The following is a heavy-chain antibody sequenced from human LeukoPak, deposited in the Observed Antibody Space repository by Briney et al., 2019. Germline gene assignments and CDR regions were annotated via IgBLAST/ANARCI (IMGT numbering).Heavy chain of an antibody. V-gene: IGHV3-7*01. D-gene: IGHD5-12*01. CDR1: GFTFSSCW. Sequence: GGSLRLSCAASGFTFSSCWMSWVRQAPGKGLEWVANIKQDGSEKNYVDSVKGRFIISRDNAKNSLELQMNSLRDEDTAVYYCARAGGYASSWAYWGQGTLVTVSS. J-gene: IGHJ4*02. CDR3: ARAGGYASSWAY. CDR2: IKQDGSEK.